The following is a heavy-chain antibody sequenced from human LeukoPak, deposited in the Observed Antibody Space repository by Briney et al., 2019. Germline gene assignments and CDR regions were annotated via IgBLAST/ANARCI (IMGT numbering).Heavy chain of an antibody. CDR3: ARHDRITFGGVIVRGYYFDY. CDR1: GGSFSDYY. J-gene: IGHJ4*02. Sequence: SETLSLTCAVYGGSFSDYYWSWIRQPPGKGLEWFGEINHSGSTNYNPSLKSRVTISVDTSKNQFSLKLSSVTAADTAVYYCARHDRITFGGVIVRGYYFDYWGQGTLVTVSS. V-gene: IGHV4-34*01. CDR2: INHSGST. D-gene: IGHD3-16*02.